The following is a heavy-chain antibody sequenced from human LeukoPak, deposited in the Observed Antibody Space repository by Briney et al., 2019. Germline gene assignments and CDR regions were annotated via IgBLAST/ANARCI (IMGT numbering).Heavy chain of an antibody. CDR3: ATALASGWYLAFDY. D-gene: IGHD6-19*01. J-gene: IGHJ4*02. CDR2: IIPIFGTA. CDR1: GGTFSSYA. Sequence: SVRVSCKASGGTFSSYAISWVRQAPGQGLEWMGGIIPIFGTANYAQKFQGRVTITADESTSTAYMELSSLRSEDTAVYYCATALASGWYLAFDYWGQGTLVTVSS. V-gene: IGHV1-69*01.